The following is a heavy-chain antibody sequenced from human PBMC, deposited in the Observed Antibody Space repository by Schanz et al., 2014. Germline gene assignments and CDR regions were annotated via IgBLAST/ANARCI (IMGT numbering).Heavy chain of an antibody. D-gene: IGHD3-10*01. Sequence: EVQLVESGGGLVQPGGSLRLSCSASGFTFSIYAMHWVRQVPGKGLVWVSRIKSDGSSTSYADSVKGRFTISRDNSKNTLYLQMNSLRAEDTAVYYCAKGRFGELSAFDIWGQGTMVTVSS. J-gene: IGHJ3*02. CDR2: IKSDGSST. V-gene: IGHV3-74*02. CDR1: GFTFSIYA. CDR3: AKGRFGELSAFDI.